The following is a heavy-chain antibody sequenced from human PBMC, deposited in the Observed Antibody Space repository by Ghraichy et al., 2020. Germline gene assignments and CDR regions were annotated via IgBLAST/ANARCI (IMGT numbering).Heavy chain of an antibody. CDR1: GFTFSRYW. D-gene: IGHD1-26*01. CDR2: IKEDGSEK. CDR3: ARGVWVAGDY. V-gene: IGHV3-7*03. Sequence: GESLNISCAASGFTFSRYWMSWVRQVPGKGLELLANIKEDGSEKYYVDSVKGRFTISRDHAKNSLYLQMNSLRVKDTAVYYCARGVWVAGDYWGRGTLVIVFS. J-gene: IGHJ4*03.